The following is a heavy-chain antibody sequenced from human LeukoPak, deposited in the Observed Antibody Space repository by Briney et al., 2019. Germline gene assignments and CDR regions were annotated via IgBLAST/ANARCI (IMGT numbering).Heavy chain of an antibody. J-gene: IGHJ6*02. CDR1: GFTFSSYS. D-gene: IGHD2-15*01. Sequence: GGSLRLSCAASGFTFSSYSMNWVRQAPGKGLEWVSSIHRSSTYMYYADSVKGRFTVTRDNAKNSLYLQMNSLRVEDTAVYYCARVGCSGGRCPGYGMDVWGQGTTVIVSS. V-gene: IGHV3-21*01. CDR3: ARVGCSGGRCPGYGMDV. CDR2: IHRSSTYM.